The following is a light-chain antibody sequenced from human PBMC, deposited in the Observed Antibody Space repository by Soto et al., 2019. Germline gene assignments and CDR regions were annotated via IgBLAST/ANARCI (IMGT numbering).Light chain of an antibody. CDR1: QSVSRR. CDR2: EAS. Sequence: EVVLTQSPGTLSLSPGGRATLSCRASQSVSRRLAWYQQRPGQAPRLLIYEASSRATGVPARFIGSGSGTDFTLTISSLEPEDFAVYYCQQRSNWPRTFGQGTKVDI. J-gene: IGKJ1*01. CDR3: QQRSNWPRT. V-gene: IGKV3-11*01.